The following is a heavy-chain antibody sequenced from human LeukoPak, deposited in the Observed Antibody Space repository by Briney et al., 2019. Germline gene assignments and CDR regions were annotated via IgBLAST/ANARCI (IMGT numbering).Heavy chain of an antibody. Sequence: GGSLRLSCAASGFTFSSYEMNWVRQAPGKGLEWVSYISSSGSTIYYADSVKGRFTISRDNAKNSLYLQMNSLRAEDTAVYYCARGTTGGLYNYYYYYIDVWGKGTTVTVSS. CDR1: GFTFSSYE. D-gene: IGHD2/OR15-2a*01. V-gene: IGHV3-48*03. CDR2: ISSSGSTI. J-gene: IGHJ6*03. CDR3: ARGTTGGLYNYYYYYIDV.